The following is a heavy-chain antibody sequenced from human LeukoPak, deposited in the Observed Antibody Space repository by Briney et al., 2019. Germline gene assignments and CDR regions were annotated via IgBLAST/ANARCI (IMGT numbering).Heavy chain of an antibody. CDR1: GGSISSYY. J-gene: IGHJ6*02. CDR3: ARDSYGMDV. V-gene: IGHV4-59*01. Sequence: SETLSLTCTVSGGSISSYYWSWIRQPPGKGPEWIGYIYYSGSTNYNPSLKSRVTISVDTSKNQFSLKLSSVTAADTAVYYCARDSYGMDVWGQGTTVTVSS. CDR2: IYYSGST.